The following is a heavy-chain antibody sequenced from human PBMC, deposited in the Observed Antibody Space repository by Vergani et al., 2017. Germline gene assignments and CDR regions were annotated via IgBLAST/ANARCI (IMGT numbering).Heavy chain of an antibody. D-gene: IGHD3-16*02. CDR2: IIPIFGTA. V-gene: IGHV1-69*12. Sequence: QVQLVQSGAEVKKPGSSVKVSCKAFGGTFSSYAISWVRQAPGQGLEWMGGIIPIFGTANYAQKFQGRVTITADESTSTAYMELSSLRSEDTAVYYCARDRVWGSYRAPHFDYWGQGTLVTVSS. CDR1: GGTFSSYA. J-gene: IGHJ4*02. CDR3: ARDRVWGSYRAPHFDY.